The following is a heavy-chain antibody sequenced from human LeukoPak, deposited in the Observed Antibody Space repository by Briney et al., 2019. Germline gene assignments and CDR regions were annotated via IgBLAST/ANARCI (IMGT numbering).Heavy chain of an antibody. Sequence: SEALSLTCTVSGGSISSYYWSWIRQPPGKGLEWIGYIYYSGSTNYNPSLKSRVTISVDTSKNQFSLKLSSVTAADTAVYYCARAVAYCGGDCYPDYYYYYYMDVWGKGTTVTVSS. CDR1: GGSISSYY. V-gene: IGHV4-59*01. D-gene: IGHD2-21*02. CDR3: ARAVAYCGGDCYPDYYYYYYMDV. CDR2: IYYSGST. J-gene: IGHJ6*03.